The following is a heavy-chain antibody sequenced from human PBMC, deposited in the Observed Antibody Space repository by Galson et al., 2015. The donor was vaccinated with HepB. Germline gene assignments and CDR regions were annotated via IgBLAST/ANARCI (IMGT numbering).Heavy chain of an antibody. D-gene: IGHD1-14*01. V-gene: IGHV3-23*01. CDR1: GFAFSTYA. Sequence: SLRLSYAASGFAFSTYAMSWVRQAPGKGLEWVSGINNFKDGGGAYHADSAKGRFTVSRDDSRNTLYLQINSLTAEDTAVYYCTTDLRRGSEYWGQGTLVTVSS. CDR2: INNFKDGGGA. J-gene: IGHJ4*02. CDR3: TTDLRRGSEY.